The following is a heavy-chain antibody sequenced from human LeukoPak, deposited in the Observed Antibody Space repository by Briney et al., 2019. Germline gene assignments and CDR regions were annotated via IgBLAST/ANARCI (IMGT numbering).Heavy chain of an antibody. CDR3: AKGYYDRSNLFDY. Sequence: GGFLRLSCAASGFTFIPYDMHWVRQAPGKGLEWVAVISSDGSNKHYADSVKGRFTISRDNSKNTLYLQMNSLRAEDTAVYYCAKGYYDRSNLFDYWGQGTLVTVSS. CDR1: GFTFIPYD. D-gene: IGHD3-22*01. J-gene: IGHJ4*02. CDR2: ISSDGSNK. V-gene: IGHV3-30*18.